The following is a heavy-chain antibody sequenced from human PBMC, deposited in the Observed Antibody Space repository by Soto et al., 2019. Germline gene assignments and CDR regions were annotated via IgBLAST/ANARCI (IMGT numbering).Heavy chain of an antibody. CDR3: ARVGISGSDAFDI. CDR2: ISYSANT. J-gene: IGHJ3*02. CDR1: GGSISSVGYY. V-gene: IGHV4-31*03. D-gene: IGHD6-25*01. Sequence: SETLSLTCTVSGGSISSVGYYWSWIRQHPGKGLEWIGHISYSANTYYNPSLESRLIISLDTWENQFSLKLSSVTAADTAVYFCARVGISGSDAFDIWGQGTMATVSS.